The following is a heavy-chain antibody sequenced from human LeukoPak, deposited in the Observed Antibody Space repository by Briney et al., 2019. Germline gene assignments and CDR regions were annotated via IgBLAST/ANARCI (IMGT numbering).Heavy chain of an antibody. D-gene: IGHD2-2*02. J-gene: IGHJ4*02. V-gene: IGHV3-30*04. CDR2: VSYDGRIY. Sequence: GGSLRLSCAASGFTFSSYAMSWVRQAPGKGLEWVAFVSYDGRIYSYADFVKGRSTISRDNSKNTLYLEMNSLRAEDTAVYFCARDLSRTYTIDYWGQGTLVTVSS. CDR1: GFTFSSYA. CDR3: ARDLSRTYTIDY.